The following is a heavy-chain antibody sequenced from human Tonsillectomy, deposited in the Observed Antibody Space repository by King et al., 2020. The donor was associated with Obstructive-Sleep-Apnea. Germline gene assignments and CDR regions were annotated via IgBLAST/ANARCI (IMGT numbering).Heavy chain of an antibody. Sequence: VQLVESVGGLVQPGESLRLSCAASRFVFSSHAMSWVRQAPGKVLEWVSASSGSGNKKYHADSVEGRFTTSRDNSENTLYLQMNSLRAEDTAVYYCAKVVEGLGVIAYYFDYWGQGTLVTVSS. CDR3: AKVVEGLGVIAYYFDY. V-gene: IGHV3-23*04. CDR1: RFVFSSHA. J-gene: IGHJ4*02. D-gene: IGHD3-10*01. CDR2: SSGSGNKK.